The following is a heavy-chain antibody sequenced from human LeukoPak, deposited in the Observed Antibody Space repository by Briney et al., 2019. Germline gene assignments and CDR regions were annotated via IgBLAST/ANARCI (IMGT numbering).Heavy chain of an antibody. D-gene: IGHD7-27*01. Sequence: SETLSLTCAVYGGSFSGYYWSWIGQHPGKGLEWIAHIYYRGSANYNPSLKSRVTISVDTSKNQFSLKLSSVTAADTAVYYCAKLGQLSNDAFDIWGQGTMVTVSS. CDR1: GGSFSGYY. CDR2: IYYRGSA. CDR3: AKLGQLSNDAFDI. J-gene: IGHJ3*02. V-gene: IGHV4-34*09.